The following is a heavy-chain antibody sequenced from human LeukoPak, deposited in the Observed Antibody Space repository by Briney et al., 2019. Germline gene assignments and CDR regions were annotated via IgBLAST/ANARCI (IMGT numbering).Heavy chain of an antibody. D-gene: IGHD6-6*01. CDR2: IGSSGTNR. Sequence: PGGSLRLSCAASGFTFSSYGMTWVRQAPGKGLEWVSYIGSSGTNRYYADSVKGRFTISRDKAKNSLYLQMNTLRAEDTAVYYCARAPIAARGPPYSYYYMDVWGKGTTVTVSS. CDR3: ARAPIAARGPPYSYYYMDV. J-gene: IGHJ6*03. CDR1: GFTFSSYG. V-gene: IGHV3-48*01.